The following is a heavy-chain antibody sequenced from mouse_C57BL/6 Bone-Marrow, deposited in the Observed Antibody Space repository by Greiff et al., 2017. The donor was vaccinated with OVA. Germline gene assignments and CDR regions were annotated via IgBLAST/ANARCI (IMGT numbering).Heavy chain of an antibody. CDR1: GYAFTNYL. D-gene: IGHD1-1*01. Sequence: VQLVESGAELVRPGTSVKVSCKASGYAFTNYLIEWVKQRPGQGLEWIGVINPGSGGTNYNEKFKGKATLTADKSSSTAYMQLSSLTSEDSAVYFCARRYGSFYAMDYGGQGTSVTVSS. CDR3: ARRYGSFYAMDY. CDR2: INPGSGGT. J-gene: IGHJ4*01. V-gene: IGHV1-54*01.